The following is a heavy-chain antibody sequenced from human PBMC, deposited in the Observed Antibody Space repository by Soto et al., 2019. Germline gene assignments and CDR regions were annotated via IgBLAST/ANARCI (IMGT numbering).Heavy chain of an antibody. J-gene: IGHJ4*02. CDR3: ARLPKGSLVTA. CDR2: ISSSSDKT. D-gene: IGHD2-21*02. CDR1: GFSFSDYS. V-gene: IGHV3-48*02. Sequence: GGSLRLSCIASGFSFSDYSMNWVRQAPGKGLQWVSYISSSSDKTYYADSVKGRFTVSRDNAKNALFLEMDSLRDDDTATYYCARLPKGSLVTAWGQGTRVTVSS.